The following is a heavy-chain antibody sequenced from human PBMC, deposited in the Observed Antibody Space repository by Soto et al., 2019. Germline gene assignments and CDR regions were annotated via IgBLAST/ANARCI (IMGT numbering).Heavy chain of an antibody. CDR3: TTDSMTTDPLEI. V-gene: IGHV3-15*01. CDR2: IKSKTDGETT. CDR1: VFPFSNAW. D-gene: IGHD4-4*01. Sequence: PGGSLRLSCAASVFPFSNAWMSWVRQAPGKGLEWVGRIKSKTDGETTDYAAPVKGRFTISRDDSKNTLYLQMNSLKTEDTAVYYCTTDSMTTDPLEIWGQGTMVTVSS. J-gene: IGHJ3*02.